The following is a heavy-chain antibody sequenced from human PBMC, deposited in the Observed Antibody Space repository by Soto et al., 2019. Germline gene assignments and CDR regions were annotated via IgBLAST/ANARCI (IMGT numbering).Heavy chain of an antibody. Sequence: PGXSLRLSCAASGFTVSSSYLSWVRQAPVDGLGWVSIVYSGGNTYYTDSVKGRFTISRDSSKNTLYLQMNSLRAEDTAVYYCARGSYCGGGCYGAAFDIWGRGTMVTVSS. CDR1: GFTVSSSY. CDR2: VYSGGNT. D-gene: IGHD2-21*02. J-gene: IGHJ3*02. CDR3: ARGSYCGGGCYGAAFDI. V-gene: IGHV3-53*01.